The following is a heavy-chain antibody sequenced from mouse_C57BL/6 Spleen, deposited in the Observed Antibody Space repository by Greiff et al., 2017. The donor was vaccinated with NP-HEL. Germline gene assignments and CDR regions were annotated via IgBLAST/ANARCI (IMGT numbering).Heavy chain of an antibody. D-gene: IGHD2-1*01. Sequence: VHVKQSGPELVKPGASVKISCKASGYTFTDYYMNWVKQSHGKSLEWIGDINPNNGGTSYNQKFKGKATLTVDKSSSTAYMELRSLTSEDSAVYYCARSPIYYGGAMDYWGQGTSVTVSS. V-gene: IGHV1-26*01. CDR3: ARSPIYYGGAMDY. CDR1: GYTFTDYY. CDR2: INPNNGGT. J-gene: IGHJ4*01.